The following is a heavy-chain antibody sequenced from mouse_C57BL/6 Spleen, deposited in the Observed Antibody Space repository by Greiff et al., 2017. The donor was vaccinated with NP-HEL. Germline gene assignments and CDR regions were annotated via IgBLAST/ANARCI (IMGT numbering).Heavy chain of an antibody. D-gene: IGHD2-12*01. J-gene: IGHJ2*01. CDR2: IDPEDGET. CDR3: VHDGFDY. Sequence: VQLQQSGAELVKPGASVKLSCTASGFNIKDYYMHWVKQRPEQGLEWIGRIDPEDGETKYAPKFQGKATLTADTSSNTAYLQLSNLTSEDTAVYYCVHDGFDYWGQGTTLTVSS. CDR1: GFNIKDYY. V-gene: IGHV14-2*01.